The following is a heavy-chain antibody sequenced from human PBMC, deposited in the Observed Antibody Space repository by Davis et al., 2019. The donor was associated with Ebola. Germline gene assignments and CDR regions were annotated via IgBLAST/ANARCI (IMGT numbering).Heavy chain of an antibody. J-gene: IGHJ6*02. CDR3: ARGADYDFWSGYPWGYYYGMDV. CDR1: GFTFSSYA. D-gene: IGHD3-3*01. CDR2: ISSNGGST. Sequence: PGGSLRLSCAASGFTFSSYAMHWVRQAAGKGLEYVSSISSNGGSTYYANSVKGRFTISRDNSKNTLYLQMGSLRAEDMAVYYCARGADYDFWSGYPWGYYYGMDVWGQGTTVTVSS. V-gene: IGHV3-64*01.